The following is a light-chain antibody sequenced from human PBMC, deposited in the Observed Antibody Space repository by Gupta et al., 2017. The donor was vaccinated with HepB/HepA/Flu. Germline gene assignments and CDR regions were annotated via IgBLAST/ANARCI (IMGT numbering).Light chain of an antibody. CDR1: QSVSSSY. Sequence: EIVLTQSPGTLSLSPGESATLSCRASQSVSSSYLAWYQQKPGQAPRLLIYGASSRATGSPDRFSGSGSGTDFTLTISRLEPEDFAVYYCQQYGSSLYTFGQGTKLEIK. CDR3: QQYGSSLYT. V-gene: IGKV3-20*01. J-gene: IGKJ2*01. CDR2: GAS.